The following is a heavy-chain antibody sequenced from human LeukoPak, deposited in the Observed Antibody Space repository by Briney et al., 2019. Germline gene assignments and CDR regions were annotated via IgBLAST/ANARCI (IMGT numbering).Heavy chain of an antibody. V-gene: IGHV1-2*02. CDR2: LNPNSGGP. D-gene: IGHD3-10*01. Sequence: ASVKVSCQASGYTLTGYYMHWVRQAPGQGLEWMGWLNPNSGGPNYAPNFQGRVTMTRDTSISTGYMELSRLRSDDTAVYYCARDLDNYSGSGSYYNGDPLFQHWGQGTLVTVSS. J-gene: IGHJ1*01. CDR3: ARDLDNYSGSGSYYNGDPLFQH. CDR1: GYTLTGYY.